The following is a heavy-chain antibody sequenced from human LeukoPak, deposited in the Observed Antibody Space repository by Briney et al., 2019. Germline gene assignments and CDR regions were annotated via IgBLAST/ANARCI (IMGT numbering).Heavy chain of an antibody. CDR1: GGSISSGGYY. D-gene: IGHD6-19*01. J-gene: IGHJ4*02. CDR3: ARGVGQRIAVAGFFDY. CDR2: IYHSGST. V-gene: IGHV4-30-2*01. Sequence: SETLSLTCTVSGGSISSGGYYWSWIRQPPGKGLEWIGYIYHSGSTYYNPSLKSRVTISVDRSKNQFSLKLSSVTAADTAVYYCARGVGQRIAVAGFFDYWGQGTLVTVSS.